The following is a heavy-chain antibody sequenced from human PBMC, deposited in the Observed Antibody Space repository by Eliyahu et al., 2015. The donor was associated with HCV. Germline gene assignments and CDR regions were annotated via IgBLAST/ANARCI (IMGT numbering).Heavy chain of an antibody. V-gene: IGHV3-33*01. J-gene: IGHJ6*02. Sequence: QVQLVESGGGVVQPGRSLRLXCAASGFXFNIYGMDWVRKAPGKGXGWVASIWYNGANKYYADSVKGRFAISRDNSKNTLYMQMNSLRTDDSAVYYCARSGYCSGGSCHYYDGMDVWGQGTTVTVSS. CDR1: GFXFNIYG. D-gene: IGHD2-15*01. CDR2: IWYNGANK. CDR3: ARSGYCSGGSCHYYDGMDV.